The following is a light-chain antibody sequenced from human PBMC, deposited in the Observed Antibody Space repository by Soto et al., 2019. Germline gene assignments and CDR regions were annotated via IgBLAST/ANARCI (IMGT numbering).Light chain of an antibody. V-gene: IGKV1-9*01. CDR2: AAS. CDR3: QQLNSYPQT. Sequence: IQMTQSPSSLSASVGDRVTVTCRTSQNIYNYLNCYQQKPGKAPKLLIYAASTLQSGVPSRFSGSGSGPDFTLTISSLQPEDSATYFCQQLNSYPQTFGQGTRLEIK. J-gene: IGKJ5*01. CDR1: QNIYNY.